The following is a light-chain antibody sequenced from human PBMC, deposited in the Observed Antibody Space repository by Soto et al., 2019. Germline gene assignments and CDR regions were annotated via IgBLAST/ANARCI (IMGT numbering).Light chain of an antibody. V-gene: IGKV3-20*01. Sequence: EIVLTQSPGTLSLSPGERATLSCRVSQSVSSSYLAWYQQKPGQAPRLLISGASTRATGIPDRFSGSGSGTDFTLTICRLEPEDFAVYYCQQYGSSPLTFGGGTKVEIK. CDR2: GAS. CDR1: QSVSSSY. CDR3: QQYGSSPLT. J-gene: IGKJ4*01.